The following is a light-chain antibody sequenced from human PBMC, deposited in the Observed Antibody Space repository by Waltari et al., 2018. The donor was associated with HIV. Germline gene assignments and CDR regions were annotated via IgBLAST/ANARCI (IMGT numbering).Light chain of an antibody. CDR3: SSYAGSAVV. CDR1: SSDVGASNY. CDR2: EVN. V-gene: IGLV2-8*01. Sequence: QCSLPQTPSASGSRGQSVVISCTGTSSDVGASNYLSWYQQYPGMAPKLIIYEVNKRPSGVPDRFSGSKSGNTASLTVSGLQAEDEADFYCSSYAGSAVVFGGGTKLTVL. J-gene: IGLJ2*01.